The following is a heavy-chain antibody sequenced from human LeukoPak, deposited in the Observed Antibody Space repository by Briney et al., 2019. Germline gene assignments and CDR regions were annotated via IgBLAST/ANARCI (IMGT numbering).Heavy chain of an antibody. Sequence: ASVRVSCKASGYTFTGYYMHWVRQAPGQGLEWMGWINPNSGGTNYAQKFQGRVTMTRDTSISTAYMELSRLRSDDTAVYYCAREGGIRSGTYYYYYYMDVWGKGTTVTVSS. CDR2: INPNSGGT. V-gene: IGHV1-2*02. CDR3: AREGGIRSGTYYYYYYMDV. J-gene: IGHJ6*03. CDR1: GYTFTGYY. D-gene: IGHD3-16*01.